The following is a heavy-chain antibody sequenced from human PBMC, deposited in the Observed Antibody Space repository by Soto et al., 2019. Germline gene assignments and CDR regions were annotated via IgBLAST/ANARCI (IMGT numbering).Heavy chain of an antibody. Sequence: GGSLRLSCAASGFTVSSNYMSWVRQAPGKRLEWVSVIYSGGSTYYADSVKGRFTISRDNSKNTLYLQMNSLRAEDTAVYYCAREEGSRGYFDYWGQGTLVTVSS. CDR1: GFTVSSNY. V-gene: IGHV3-66*01. D-gene: IGHD1-26*01. J-gene: IGHJ4*02. CDR2: IYSGGST. CDR3: AREEGSRGYFDY.